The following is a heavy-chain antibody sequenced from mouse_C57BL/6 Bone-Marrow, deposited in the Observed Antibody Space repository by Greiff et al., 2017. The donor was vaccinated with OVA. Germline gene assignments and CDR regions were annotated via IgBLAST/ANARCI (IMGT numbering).Heavy chain of an antibody. CDR2: IDPSDSYT. CDR3: ARRRVYYDYEVDY. Sequence: VQLQQSGAELVKPGASVKLSCKASGYTFTSYWMQWVKQRPGQGLEWIGEIDPSDSYTNYNQKFKGKATLTVDTSSSTAYMQLSSLTSEDSAVYYCARRRVYYDYEVDYWGQGTTLTVSS. CDR1: GYTFTSYW. V-gene: IGHV1-50*01. D-gene: IGHD2-4*01. J-gene: IGHJ2*01.